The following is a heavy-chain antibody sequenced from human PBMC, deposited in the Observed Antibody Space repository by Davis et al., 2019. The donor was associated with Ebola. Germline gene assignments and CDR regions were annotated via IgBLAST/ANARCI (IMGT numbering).Heavy chain of an antibody. Sequence: GESLKISCAPSGFTFSSYWMSWVRQAPGKGLEWVANIEQDGSKKYYVDSVKGRFAISRDNAKNSLYLQMNSLRAEDTAVYYCARGPGGELDPWGQGTLVTVSS. CDR2: IEQDGSKK. D-gene: IGHD1-26*01. J-gene: IGHJ5*02. V-gene: IGHV3-7*01. CDR3: ARGPGGELDP. CDR1: GFTFSSYW.